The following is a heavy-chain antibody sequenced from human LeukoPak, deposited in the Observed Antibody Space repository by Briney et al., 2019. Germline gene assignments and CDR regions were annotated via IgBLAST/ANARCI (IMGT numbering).Heavy chain of an antibody. V-gene: IGHV3-74*01. CDR2: IKSDGSST. Sequence: GGSLRLSCAASGFTFSNYCMHWVRQAPGKGPVWVSRIKSDGSSTRFADTVQGRFTISRDNGKNTPYLQLNSLRGADTDVSYWARGGETSNGYPGYFDYWGQGALVTVSS. CDR1: GFTFSNYC. CDR3: ARGGETSNGYPGYFDY. J-gene: IGHJ4*02. D-gene: IGHD6-13*01.